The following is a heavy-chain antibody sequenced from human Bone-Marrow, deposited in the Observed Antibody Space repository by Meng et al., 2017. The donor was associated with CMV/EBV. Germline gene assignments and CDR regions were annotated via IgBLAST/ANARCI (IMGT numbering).Heavy chain of an antibody. CDR3: AKDDNGYTGEGGS. J-gene: IGHJ5*02. CDR2: IYSDGSTT. CDR1: GFTLSNYA. D-gene: IGHD3-16*01. Sequence: SCAASGFTLSNYAMSWVRQAPGKGLEWVSVIYSDGSTTLYADSVKGRFTVFRANSENTVYLQMSSLRAEDTAIYYCAKDDNGYTGEGGSWGQGTRVTVYS. V-gene: IGHV3-23*03.